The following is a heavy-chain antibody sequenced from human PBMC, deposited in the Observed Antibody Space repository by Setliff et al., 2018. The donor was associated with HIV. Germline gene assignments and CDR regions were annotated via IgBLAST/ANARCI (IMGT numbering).Heavy chain of an antibody. CDR1: GFTFDDYT. V-gene: IGHV3-43*01. CDR2: INWDDDNT. Sequence: SLRLSCAASGFTFDDYTMHWVRQRPGKGREWFCLINWDDDNTYYADSVKGRFTISRDNSKNSLFLQMTSLSTEDTAVYYCARVSFFVVVPAAIDYWGQGTLVTVSS. J-gene: IGHJ4*02. CDR3: ARVSFFVVVPAAIDY. D-gene: IGHD2-2*01.